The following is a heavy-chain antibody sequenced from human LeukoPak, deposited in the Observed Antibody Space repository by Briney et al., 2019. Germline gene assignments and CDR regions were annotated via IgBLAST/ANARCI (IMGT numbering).Heavy chain of an antibody. CDR1: GFTFSSYA. CDR3: AKVAGYTNTPEDY. Sequence: GGSLRLSCAASGFTFSSYAMSWVRQAPGKGLGWVSGTSGSGGNTYYADSVKGRFTISRDNSKNTLYLQMNSLRAEDTAVYYCAKVAGYTNTPEDYWGQGTLVTVSS. CDR2: TSGSGGNT. V-gene: IGHV3-23*01. J-gene: IGHJ4*02. D-gene: IGHD6-13*01.